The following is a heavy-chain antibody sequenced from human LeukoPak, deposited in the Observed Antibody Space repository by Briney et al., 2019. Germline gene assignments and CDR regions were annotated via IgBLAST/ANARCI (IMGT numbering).Heavy chain of an antibody. D-gene: IGHD6-25*01. CDR3: ARNRLYSSDWFDY. CDR1: GGSISSYY. CDR2: IYYSGST. J-gene: IGHJ4*02. Sequence: SETLSLTCTVSGGSISSYYWSWIRQPPGKGLEWIGYIYYSGSTNYNPSLKSRVTISVDTSKNQFSLKLSSVTAADTAVYYCARNRLYSSDWFDYWGQGTLVTVSS. V-gene: IGHV4-59*01.